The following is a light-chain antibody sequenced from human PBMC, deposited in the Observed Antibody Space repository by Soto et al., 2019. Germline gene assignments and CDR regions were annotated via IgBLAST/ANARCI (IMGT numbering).Light chain of an antibody. CDR1: SNDIGAYNY. V-gene: IGLV2-14*01. CDR2: EVT. CDR3: SSYTSGTNFYA. Sequence: QSALTQPASVSGSPGQSITISCTGTSNDIGAYNYVSWYQHHPGKAPKLMIYEVTNRTSGFSNRFSGSKSGNTASLTISGLQADDEADYYCSSYTSGTNFYAFGNGTKVTV. J-gene: IGLJ1*01.